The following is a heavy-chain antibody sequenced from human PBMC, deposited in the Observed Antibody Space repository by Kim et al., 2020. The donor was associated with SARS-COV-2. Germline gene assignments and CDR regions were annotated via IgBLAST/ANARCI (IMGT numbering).Heavy chain of an antibody. Sequence: SETLSLTCTVSGGSISSSSYYWGWIRQPPGKGLEWIGSIYYSGSTYYNPSLKSRVTISVDTSKNQFSLKLSSVTAADTAVYYCARLQDIVVVVAATGYGGTHFDYWGQGTLVTVSS. V-gene: IGHV4-39*01. D-gene: IGHD2-15*01. CDR2: IYYSGST. CDR1: GGSISSSSYY. J-gene: IGHJ4*02. CDR3: ARLQDIVVVVAATGYGGTHFDY.